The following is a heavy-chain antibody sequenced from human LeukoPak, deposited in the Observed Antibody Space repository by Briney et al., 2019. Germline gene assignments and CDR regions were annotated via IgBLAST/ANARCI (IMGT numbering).Heavy chain of an antibody. CDR3: ARDNGDYYGSGSYLL. CDR1: GFTVSSNY. V-gene: IGHV3-66*01. CDR2: IYSGGST. D-gene: IGHD3-10*01. J-gene: IGHJ4*02. Sequence: GGSLRLSCAASGFTVSSNYMSWVRQAPGKGLEWVSVIYSGGSTYYADSVKGRFTISRDNSKNTLYLQMNSLRAEDTAVYYCARDNGDYYGSGSYLLWGQGTLVTVSS.